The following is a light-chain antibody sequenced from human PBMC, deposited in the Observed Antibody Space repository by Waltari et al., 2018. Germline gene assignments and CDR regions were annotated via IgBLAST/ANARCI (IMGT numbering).Light chain of an antibody. J-gene: IGKJ1*01. CDR2: RAS. CDR1: QSAKTS. Sequence: EVVMTQSPATLSVSPGERVSLSCRASQSAKTSLAWYQQTPGQAPRLLIYRASTRAAGVPDRFSGSGSGTEFTLTISSLQSEDSAIYYCQQYNIWPWTFGPGTNVVIK. V-gene: IGKV3D-15*01. CDR3: QQYNIWPWT.